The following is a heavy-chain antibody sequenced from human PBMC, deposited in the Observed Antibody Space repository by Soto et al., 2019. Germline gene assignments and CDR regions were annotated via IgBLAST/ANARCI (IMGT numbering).Heavy chain of an antibody. D-gene: IGHD3-22*01. CDR1: GYSFTIYW. Sequence: PGESLKISCKGSGYSFTIYWIGWVRQMPGKGLEWMGIIYPGGSDTRYSPSFQGQVTISADKSISTAYLQWSSLKASDTAMYYCARHGPRVYYDNSDDYYYCMDVWGQGTTVTVSS. CDR2: IYPGGSDT. CDR3: ARHGPRVYYDNSDDYYYCMDV. V-gene: IGHV5-51*01. J-gene: IGHJ6*02.